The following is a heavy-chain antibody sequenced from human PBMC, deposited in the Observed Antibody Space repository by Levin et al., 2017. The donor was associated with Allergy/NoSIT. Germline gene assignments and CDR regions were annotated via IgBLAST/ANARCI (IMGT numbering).Heavy chain of an antibody. J-gene: IGHJ4*02. CDR1: GFTFSIHA. CDR3: ARDSPFMTL. Sequence: GESLKISCTASGFTFSIHAMSWIRLAPGKGLEWVSAISHNVDAIYYADSVKGRFTISRDNSRNTLFLQMDSLRAEDTAVYYCARDSPFMTLWGQGTLVTVAS. CDR2: ISHNVDAI. V-gene: IGHV3-23*01. D-gene: IGHD3-16*01.